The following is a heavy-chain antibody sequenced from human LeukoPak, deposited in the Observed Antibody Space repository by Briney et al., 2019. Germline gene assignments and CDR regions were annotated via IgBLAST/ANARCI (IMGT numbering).Heavy chain of an antibody. J-gene: IGHJ6*02. D-gene: IGHD4-23*01. Sequence: SETLSLTCSVSDGSINSYYWNWIRRPPGKGLEWIGYIYYSGSTNYNPSLKSRVTISVDTSKNQFSLKLSSVTAADTAVYYCAREATVAPNYYYYGMDVWGQGTTVTVSS. V-gene: IGHV4-59*01. CDR1: DGSINSYY. CDR3: AREATVAPNYYYYGMDV. CDR2: IYYSGST.